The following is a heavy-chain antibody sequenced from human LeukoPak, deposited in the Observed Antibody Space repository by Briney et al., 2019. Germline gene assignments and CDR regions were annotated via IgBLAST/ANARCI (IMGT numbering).Heavy chain of an antibody. Sequence: PSETLSHTCAVYGGSFSGYYWSRIRQPPGKGLEWIGEINHSGSTNYNPSLKSRVTISVDPSKNQFSLKLSSVTAADPAVYYCARSSLVERAFDYWGQGTLATVSS. CDR1: GGSFSGYY. D-gene: IGHD5-24*01. J-gene: IGHJ4*02. V-gene: IGHV4-34*01. CDR3: ARSSLVERAFDY. CDR2: INHSGST.